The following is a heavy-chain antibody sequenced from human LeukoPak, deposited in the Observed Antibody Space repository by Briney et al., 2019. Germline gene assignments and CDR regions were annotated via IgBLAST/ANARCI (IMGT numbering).Heavy chain of an antibody. CDR2: ISSGSSTI. J-gene: IGHJ4*02. CDR3: AREGGVDY. Sequence: GGSLRLSCAASGFTFSSYSMNWVRQAPGKGLEWVSYISSGSSTIYYADSVKGRFTISRDNAENSLYLQMNSLRAEDTAVYYCAREGGVDYWGQGTLVTVSS. D-gene: IGHD2-21*01. CDR1: GFTFSSYS. V-gene: IGHV3-48*01.